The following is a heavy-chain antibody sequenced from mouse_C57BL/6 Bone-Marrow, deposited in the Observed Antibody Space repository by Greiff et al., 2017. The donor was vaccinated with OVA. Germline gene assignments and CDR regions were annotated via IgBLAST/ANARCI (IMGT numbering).Heavy chain of an antibody. Sequence: VQRVESGAELARPGASVKLSCKASGYTFTSYGISWVKQRTGQGLEWIGEIYPRSGNTYYNEKFKGKATLTADKSSSTAYMELRSLTSEDSAVYFCARDPFAYWGQGTLVTVSA. V-gene: IGHV1-81*01. CDR2: IYPRSGNT. CDR3: ARDPFAY. CDR1: GYTFTSYG. J-gene: IGHJ3*01.